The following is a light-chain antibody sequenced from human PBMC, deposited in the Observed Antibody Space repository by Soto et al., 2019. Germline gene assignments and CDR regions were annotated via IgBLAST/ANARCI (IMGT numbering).Light chain of an antibody. V-gene: IGLV2-8*01. CDR2: EVS. CDR3: SSYAGTNNLGV. J-gene: IGLJ1*01. CDR1: SSDVGGYNY. Sequence: QSALTQPPSASGSPGQSVTISCTGTSSDVGGYNYVSWYQQHPGKAPKLMIYEVSKRPSGVPDRFSGSKSGNTASLTVSGLQAEDEAAYYCSSYAGTNNLGVFGTGTKVTVL.